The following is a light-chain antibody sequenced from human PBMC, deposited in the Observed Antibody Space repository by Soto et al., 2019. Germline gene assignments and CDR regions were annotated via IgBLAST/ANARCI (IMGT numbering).Light chain of an antibody. CDR2: KAS. V-gene: IGKV1-5*03. CDR3: QQYNSHLLT. CDR1: QSISSW. J-gene: IGKJ4*01. Sequence: DIQMTQSPSTLSASVGDRVTITCRASQSISSWLAWYQQKPGKAPKLLIYKASSLESGVPSRFSGSGSGTEFTLTISSLQPDDFATYYCQQYNSHLLTFGGGTKVEIK.